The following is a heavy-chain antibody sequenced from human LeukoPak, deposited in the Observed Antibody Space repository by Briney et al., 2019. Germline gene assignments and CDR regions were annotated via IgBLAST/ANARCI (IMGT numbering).Heavy chain of an antibody. CDR3: ARLRLYDFWSGYYSPLDY. CDR2: ISAYNGNT. CDR1: GYTFTSYG. J-gene: IGHJ4*02. V-gene: IGHV1-18*01. Sequence: GASVKVSCKASGYTFTSYGISWVRQAPGQGLEWMGWISAYNGNTNYAQKLQGRVTKTTDTSTSTAYMELRSLRSDDTAVYYCARLRLYDFWSGYYSPLDYWGQGTLVTVSS. D-gene: IGHD3-3*01.